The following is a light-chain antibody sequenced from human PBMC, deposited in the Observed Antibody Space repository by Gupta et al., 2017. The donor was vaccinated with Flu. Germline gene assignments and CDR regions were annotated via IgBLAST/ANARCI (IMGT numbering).Light chain of an antibody. Sequence: VIITCTGGTSTIVAGYDVHWYHQRPGVAPKLLIHRNNGRPSGVPDRFSGSKSGASASLAITGLQAEDEGDYYCQSFDSGLKSWVFGGGTRLTVL. J-gene: IGLJ3*02. CDR1: TSTIVAGYD. V-gene: IGLV1-40*03. CDR2: RNN. CDR3: QSFDSGLKSWV.